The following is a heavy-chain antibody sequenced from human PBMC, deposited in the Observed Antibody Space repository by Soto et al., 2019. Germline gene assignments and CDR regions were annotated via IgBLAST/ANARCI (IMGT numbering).Heavy chain of an antibody. J-gene: IGHJ5*02. CDR3: AIRSAAGP. D-gene: IGHD6-25*01. CDR1: GGSFSGYY. Sequence: QVQLQQWGAGLLKPSETLSLTCAVYGGSFSGYYWSWIRQPPGKGLEWIGEINHSGSTNYNPSLKSRVTISVDTSKNQFSLKLSSVTAADTAVYYCAIRSAAGPWGQGTLVTVSS. V-gene: IGHV4-34*01. CDR2: INHSGST.